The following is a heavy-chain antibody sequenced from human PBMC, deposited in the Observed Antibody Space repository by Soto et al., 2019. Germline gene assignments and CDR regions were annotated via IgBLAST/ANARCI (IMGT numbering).Heavy chain of an antibody. V-gene: IGHV4-4*07. Sequence: QVQLQESGPGLVKPSETLSLTCTVSGGSISSYYWSWIRQPAGKGLEWIGRIYTSGSTNYNPSLKSRVTMSVDTSQNQFSLKLSSVPAADTAVYYCSRDWGWGTGYCSGGSCYSGYYFDYWGQGTLVTVSS. CDR1: GGSISSYY. CDR3: SRDWGWGTGYCSGGSCYSGYYFDY. CDR2: IYTSGST. D-gene: IGHD2-15*01. J-gene: IGHJ4*02.